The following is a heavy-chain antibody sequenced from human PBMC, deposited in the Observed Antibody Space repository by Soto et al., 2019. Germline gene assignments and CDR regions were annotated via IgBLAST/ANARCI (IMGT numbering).Heavy chain of an antibody. CDR1: GYTFTSYG. J-gene: IGHJ4*02. CDR2: ISAYNGNT. CDR3: ARLTVDIVSTILVYYFDY. D-gene: IGHD5-12*01. V-gene: IGHV1-18*01. Sequence: ASVKVSCKASGYTFTSYGISWVRQAPGQGLEWMGWISAYNGNTNYAQKLQGRVTMTTDTSTSTAYMELRSLRSDDTAVYYCARLTVDIVSTILVYYFDYRGQGTLVTVSS.